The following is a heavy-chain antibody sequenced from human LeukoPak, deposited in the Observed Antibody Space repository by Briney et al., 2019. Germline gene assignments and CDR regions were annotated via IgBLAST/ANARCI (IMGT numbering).Heavy chain of an antibody. CDR2: ISYDGSNK. V-gene: IGHV3-30-3*01. Sequence: GGSLRLSCAASGFTFSSYAMHWVRQAPGKGLEWVAVISYDGSNKYYADSVKGRFTISRDNSKNTLYLQMNSLRAEDTAVYYCAGGRGHQSKFDIWGQGTMVTVSS. CDR3: AGGRGHQSKFDI. J-gene: IGHJ3*02. CDR1: GFTFSSYA.